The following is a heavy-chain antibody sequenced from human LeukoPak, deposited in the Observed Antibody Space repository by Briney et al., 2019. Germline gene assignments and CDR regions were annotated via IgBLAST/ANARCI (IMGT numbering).Heavy chain of an antibody. CDR2: IIPIFGTA. Sequence: SVKVSCKASGGTFISYAISWVRQAPGQGLEWMGGIIPIFGTANYAQKSQGRVTITADESTSTAYMELSSLRSEDTAVYYCGYSYGYYFDYWGQGTLVTVSS. D-gene: IGHD5-18*01. CDR3: GYSYGYYFDY. V-gene: IGHV1-69*13. J-gene: IGHJ4*02. CDR1: GGTFISYA.